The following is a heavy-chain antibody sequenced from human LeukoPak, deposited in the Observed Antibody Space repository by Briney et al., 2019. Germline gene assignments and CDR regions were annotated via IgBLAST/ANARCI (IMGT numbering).Heavy chain of an antibody. CDR3: ASRCRGVFDP. D-gene: IGHD3-16*01. J-gene: IGHJ5*02. CDR1: GGSFSGYY. V-gene: IGHV4-34*01. Sequence: SETLSLTCAVYGGSFSGYYWSWIRQPPGKGLEWIGEINHSGSTNYNPSLKSRVTISVDTSKNQFSLKLSSVTAADTAVYYCASRCRGVFDPWGQGTLVTVSS. CDR2: INHSGST.